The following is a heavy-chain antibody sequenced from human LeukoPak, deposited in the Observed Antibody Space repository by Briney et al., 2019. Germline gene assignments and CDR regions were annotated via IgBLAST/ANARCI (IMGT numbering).Heavy chain of an antibody. J-gene: IGHJ4*02. CDR1: GFTFNTYG. CDR3: AKAAYCSSTSCHFSGYAQRPLDS. V-gene: IGHV3-30*18. D-gene: IGHD2-2*01. CDR2: ISKDGSSK. Sequence: GGSLRLSCVASGFTFNTYGMHWVRQAPGKGLEWVAGISKDGSSKDYADSVKGRFTNSRDNSKNTMYLQMNSLRVEDTAVYYCAKAAYCSSTSCHFSGYAQRPLDSWGQGTLVTVSS.